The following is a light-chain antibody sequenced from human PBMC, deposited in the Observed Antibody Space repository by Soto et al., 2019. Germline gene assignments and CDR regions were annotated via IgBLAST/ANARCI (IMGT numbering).Light chain of an antibody. V-gene: IGLV2-14*01. Sequence: QSLLTQPASVSGSPGQSITISCTGTSSDVGGYNYVSWYQQHPGKAPKLMIYEVSTRPSGVSNRFSGSKSGNPASLTISGLQAEAEADYYCSSYTSSSTPRYVFGTGTKVT. J-gene: IGLJ1*01. CDR2: EVS. CDR3: SSYTSSSTPRYV. CDR1: SSDVGGYNY.